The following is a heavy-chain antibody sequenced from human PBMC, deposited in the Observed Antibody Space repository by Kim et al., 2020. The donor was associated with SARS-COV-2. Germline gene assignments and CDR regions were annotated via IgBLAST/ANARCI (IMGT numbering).Heavy chain of an antibody. J-gene: IGHJ6*02. D-gene: IGHD5-12*01. CDR1: GYTFTSYA. V-gene: IGHV1-3*01. Sequence: ASVKVSCKASGYTFTSYAMHWVRQAPGQRLEWMGWINAGNGNTKYSQKFQGRVTITRDTSASTAYMELSSLRSEDTAVYYCARVKQYSGYDYYYYYGMDVWGQGTTVTVSS. CDR3: ARVKQYSGYDYYYYYGMDV. CDR2: INAGNGNT.